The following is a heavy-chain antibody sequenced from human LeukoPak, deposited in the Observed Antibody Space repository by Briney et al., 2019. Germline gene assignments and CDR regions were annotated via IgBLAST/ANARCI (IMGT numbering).Heavy chain of an antibody. CDR3: ARIQEPEYYFDY. CDR1: GFTVSSNY. V-gene: IGHV3-53*01. Sequence: PGGSLRLSCAASGFTVSSNYMSWVRQAPGKGLEWVSVIYSCGRTYYADSVKGRFTISRDNSKNTLYLQMNSRRAEDTAVYYCARIQEPEYYFDYWGQGAMVTVSS. CDR2: IYSCGRT. D-gene: IGHD5-18*01. J-gene: IGHJ4*02.